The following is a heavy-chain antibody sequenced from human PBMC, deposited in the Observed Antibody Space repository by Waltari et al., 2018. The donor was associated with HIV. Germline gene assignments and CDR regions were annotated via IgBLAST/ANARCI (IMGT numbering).Heavy chain of an antibody. CDR2: INSDGSSR. CDR3: ARASHYIEFSTFDGDYYFDV. V-gene: IGHV3-74*01. Sequence: VESGGGSIKTGGSLRLSCAASGFSVSNHWMDWVRQGPGKGLVWVARINSDGSSRNYADAVKGRFVISRDNARNTVYLQLNSLRVEDTAMYFCARASHYIEFSTFDGDYYFDVWGRGTRVAVSS. CDR1: GFSVSNHW. J-gene: IGHJ4*02. D-gene: IGHD2-15*01.